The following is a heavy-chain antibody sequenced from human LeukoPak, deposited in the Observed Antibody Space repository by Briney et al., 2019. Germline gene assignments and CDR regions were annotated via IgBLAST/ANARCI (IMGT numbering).Heavy chain of an antibody. CDR3: ARVRCSGGSCYSDY. D-gene: IGHD2-15*01. CDR1: GFTFSSYW. CDR2: ISSSSSTI. J-gene: IGHJ4*02. V-gene: IGHV3-48*04. Sequence: GGSLRLSCAASGFTFSSYWMNWVRQAPGKGLEWVSYISSSSSTIYYADSVKGRFTISRDNAKNSLYLQMNSLRAEDTAVYYCARVRCSGGSCYSDYWGQGTLVTVSS.